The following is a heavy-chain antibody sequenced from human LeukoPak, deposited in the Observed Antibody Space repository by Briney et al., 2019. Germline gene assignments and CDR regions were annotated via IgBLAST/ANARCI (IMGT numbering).Heavy chain of an antibody. J-gene: IGHJ5*02. CDR3: VVGRESFDR. V-gene: IGHV4-34*01. CDR1: GGSFSGYY. CDR2: INHSGST. D-gene: IGHD3-10*01. Sequence: SETLSLTCAVYGGSFSGYYWSWIRQPPGKGLEWIGEINHSGSTNYNPSLKSRVTISVDTSKNQFSLKLSSVTAADTAVYYCVVGRESFDRWGQGTLVTVSS.